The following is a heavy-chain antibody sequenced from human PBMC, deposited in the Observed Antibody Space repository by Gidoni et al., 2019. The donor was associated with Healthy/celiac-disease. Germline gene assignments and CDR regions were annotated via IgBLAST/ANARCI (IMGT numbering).Heavy chain of an antibody. V-gene: IGHV3-9*01. CDR3: AKDDSWRGMDG. CDR2: ISWNSGSI. CDR1: GFPFDDYA. Sequence: EVQLVESGGGLVQPGRSLILSCAAPGFPFDDYAMHWVRQAPGKGLEWVSGISWNSGSIGYADSVKGRFTISRDNAKNSLYLQMNSLRAEDTALYYCAKDDSWRGMDGWGQGTTVTVSS. J-gene: IGHJ6*02. D-gene: IGHD2-15*01.